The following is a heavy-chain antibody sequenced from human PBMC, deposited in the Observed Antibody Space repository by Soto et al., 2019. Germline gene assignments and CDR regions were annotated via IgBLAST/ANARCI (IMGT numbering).Heavy chain of an antibody. D-gene: IGHD3-3*01. V-gene: IGHV3-23*01. Sequence: EVQLLESGGGLVQPGGSLRLSCAASGFTFSSYAMSWVRQAPGKGLEWVSAISGSGGSTYYADSVKGRFTISRDNSKNTRYLQMNSLRAEDTAVYYCAKSAEVTIFGVVIIQGNWFDPWGQGTLVTVSS. J-gene: IGHJ5*02. CDR2: ISGSGGST. CDR3: AKSAEVTIFGVVIIQGNWFDP. CDR1: GFTFSSYA.